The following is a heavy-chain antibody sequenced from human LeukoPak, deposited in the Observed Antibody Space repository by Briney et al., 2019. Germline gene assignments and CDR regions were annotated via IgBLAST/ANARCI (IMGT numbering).Heavy chain of an antibody. CDR1: GFTFSNYW. V-gene: IGHV3-7*01. D-gene: IGHD4-23*01. Sequence: GGSLRLSCAASGFTFSNYWMSWVRQAPGKGLEWVANIRQRGSDKYYVDSVKGRFTISRDNAENSLYLQVNSLRAEDTAAYYCARGRYGGNSYYFDYWGQGTLVTVSS. CDR3: ARGRYGGNSYYFDY. CDR2: IRQRGSDK. J-gene: IGHJ4*02.